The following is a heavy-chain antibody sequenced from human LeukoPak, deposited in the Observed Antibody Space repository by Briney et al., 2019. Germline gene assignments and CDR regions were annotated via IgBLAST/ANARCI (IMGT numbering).Heavy chain of an antibody. CDR1: GFTFSSYA. V-gene: IGHV3-23*01. D-gene: IGHD6-13*01. CDR3: AKDHGRQLLVQNFDY. Sequence: GGSLRLSCAASGFTFSSYAMSWVRQAPGKGLEWVSAISGSGGSTYYADSVKGRFTISRDNSKNTLYLQMNSLRAEDTAVYYCAKDHGRQLLVQNFDYWGQGTLVTVSS. CDR2: ISGSGGST. J-gene: IGHJ4*02.